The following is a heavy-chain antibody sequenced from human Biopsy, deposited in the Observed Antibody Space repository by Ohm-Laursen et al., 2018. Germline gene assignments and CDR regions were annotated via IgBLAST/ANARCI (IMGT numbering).Heavy chain of an antibody. Sequence: EASVKVSCKASGYTFTGQYLHWVRQVPGQGLEWMGWINPHSGTTKFAQDFQGRVTMTRDTSITTAYMELGRLRSDDTAVYYCAKGQDLRGGAEYFQHWGQGALVTVSS. D-gene: IGHD2-15*01. CDR1: GYTFTGQY. CDR3: AKGQDLRGGAEYFQH. V-gene: IGHV1-2*02. CDR2: INPHSGTT. J-gene: IGHJ1*01.